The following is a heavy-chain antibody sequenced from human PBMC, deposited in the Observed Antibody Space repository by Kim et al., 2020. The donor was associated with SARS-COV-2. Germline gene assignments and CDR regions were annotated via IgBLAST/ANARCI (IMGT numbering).Heavy chain of an antibody. J-gene: IGHJ4*02. Sequence: RGRFTSSRDTAKNSLFLQMNSLRDEDTAVYYCARDQGPMITFGGVIVDYWGQGTLVTVSS. V-gene: IGHV3-48*02. D-gene: IGHD3-16*02. CDR3: ARDQGPMITFGGVIVDY.